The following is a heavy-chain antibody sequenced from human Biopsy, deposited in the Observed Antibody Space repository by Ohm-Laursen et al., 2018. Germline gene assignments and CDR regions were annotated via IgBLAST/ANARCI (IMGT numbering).Heavy chain of an antibody. Sequence: TLSLTCTVSGDSIARYYWSWIRQPPGKGLEWIGNIYYSGSTNFNPSLKSRVTISVDTSKNQFSLKLSSVTAADTAVYFCARGSSYGYDFDYWGQGTLVAVSS. CDR2: IYYSGST. CDR1: GDSIARYY. J-gene: IGHJ4*02. V-gene: IGHV4-59*01. D-gene: IGHD5-18*01. CDR3: ARGSSYGYDFDY.